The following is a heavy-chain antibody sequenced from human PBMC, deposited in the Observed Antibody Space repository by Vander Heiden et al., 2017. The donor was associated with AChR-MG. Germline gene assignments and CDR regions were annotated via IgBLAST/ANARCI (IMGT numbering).Heavy chain of an antibody. CDR2: IWYDGSNK. Sequence: QVQLVESGGGVVQPGRSLRLSCAASGFTFSSYGMHWVRQAPGKGLEWVAVIWYDGSNKYYADSVKGRFTISRDNSKNTMYLQMNSLRAEDTAVYYCARDAYAFDIWGQGTMVTVSS. CDR3: ARDAYAFDI. CDR1: GFTFSSYG. J-gene: IGHJ3*02. V-gene: IGHV3-33*01.